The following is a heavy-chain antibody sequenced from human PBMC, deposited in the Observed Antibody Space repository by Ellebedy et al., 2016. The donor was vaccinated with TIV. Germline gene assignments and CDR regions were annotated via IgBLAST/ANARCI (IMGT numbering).Heavy chain of an antibody. Sequence: GESLKISCAASGFTFSDYAMNWVRQAPEKGLEWVSVISTSGHQTHYADSVKGRFTISRDTSKKTLYLQMNSLRAEDTAIYYCAKGRGGGSDSSAPRYYFDYWGLGTLVTVSS. D-gene: IGHD3-22*01. V-gene: IGHV3-23*01. CDR1: GFTFSDYA. CDR3: AKGRGGGSDSSAPRYYFDY. J-gene: IGHJ4*02. CDR2: ISTSGHQT.